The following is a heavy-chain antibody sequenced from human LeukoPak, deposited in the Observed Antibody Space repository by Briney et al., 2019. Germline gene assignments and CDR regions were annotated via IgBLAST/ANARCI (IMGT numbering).Heavy chain of an antibody. J-gene: IGHJ6*02. V-gene: IGHV1-69*04. CDR3: ARGKSYDILTGYYTNYYYGMDV. CDR1: GGTFTSYA. Sequence: ASVKVSCKASGGTFTSYAISWVRQAPGQGLEWMGRIIPTFGIANYAQKFQGRVTITADKSTSTAYMELSSLRSEDTAVYYCARGKSYDILTGYYTNYYYGMDVWGQGTTVTVSS. CDR2: IIPTFGIA. D-gene: IGHD3-9*01.